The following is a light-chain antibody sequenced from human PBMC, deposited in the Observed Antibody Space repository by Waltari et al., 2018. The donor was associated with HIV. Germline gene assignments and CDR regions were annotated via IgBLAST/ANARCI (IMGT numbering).Light chain of an antibody. J-gene: IGLJ3*02. CDR3: CSYVGRV. CDR2: EVN. V-gene: IGLV2-23*02. Sequence: QSALIQPASVSGSPGQSLTISCTGTSGDAGGYNLVSWYQKHPGKAPKLLISEVNKRPAGVSSRFSGSNSGTPASLTICGLQAEDAGDYYCCSYVGRVFGGRTRLTVL. CDR1: SGDAGGYNL.